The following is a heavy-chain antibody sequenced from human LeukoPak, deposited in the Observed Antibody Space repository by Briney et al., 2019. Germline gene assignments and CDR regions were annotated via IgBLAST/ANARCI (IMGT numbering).Heavy chain of an antibody. CDR1: GFPFSSYS. Sequence: GGSLRLSCAASGFPFSSYSMNWVRQAPGKGLEWVSSISSSSSYIYYADSVKGRFTISRDNAKNLLYLQMNSLRAEDTAVYYCARGGGTGYSGYDPFDYWGQGTLVTVSS. J-gene: IGHJ4*02. CDR3: ARGGGTGYSGYDPFDY. V-gene: IGHV3-21*01. CDR2: ISSSSSYI. D-gene: IGHD5-12*01.